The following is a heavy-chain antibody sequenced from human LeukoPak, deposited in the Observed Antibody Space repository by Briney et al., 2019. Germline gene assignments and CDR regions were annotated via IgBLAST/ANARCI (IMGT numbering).Heavy chain of an antibody. CDR3: SEYCSTSTCPPRRDYYYGMDV. D-gene: IGHD2-2*01. V-gene: IGHV4-34*01. CDR1: GGSFSGYY. CDR2: INHSGST. Sequence: PSETLSLTCAVYGGSFSGYYWSWVRQPPGKGLEGSGEINHSGSTNYNPSLRSRGTISVETSKNQCSLKMSSVTAADTAVYYCSEYCSTSTCPPRRDYYYGMDVWGQGTTVTVSS. J-gene: IGHJ6*02.